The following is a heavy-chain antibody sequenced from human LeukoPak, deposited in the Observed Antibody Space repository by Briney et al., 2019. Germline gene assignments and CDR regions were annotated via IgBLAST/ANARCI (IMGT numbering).Heavy chain of an antibody. V-gene: IGHV4-59*08. CDR1: GGSITSHS. CDR2: IFYSGHT. Sequence: SETLSLTCTVSGGSITSHSWSWIRQPPGKGLEWIGYIFYSGHTNYNPSLKSRVTISVDTSKNQFSLKLSSVTAADTAVYYCARRIYCSGGSCDKGAFDIWGQGTMVTVSS. J-gene: IGHJ3*02. CDR3: ARRIYCSGGSCDKGAFDI. D-gene: IGHD2-15*01.